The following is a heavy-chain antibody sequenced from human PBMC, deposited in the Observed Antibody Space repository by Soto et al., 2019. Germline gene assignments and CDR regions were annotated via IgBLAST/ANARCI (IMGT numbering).Heavy chain of an antibody. D-gene: IGHD3-10*01. CDR1: GFPLSTSGVG. CDR3: AHRRSMVRGVYYFDY. Sequence: SGPTLVNPTQTLTLTCTFSGFPLSTSGVGVGWIRQPPGKALEWLALIYWDDDKRYSPSLKSRLTITKDTSKNQVVLTMTNMDPVDTATYYCAHRRSMVRGVYYFDYWGQGTLVTVSS. CDR2: IYWDDDK. J-gene: IGHJ4*02. V-gene: IGHV2-5*02.